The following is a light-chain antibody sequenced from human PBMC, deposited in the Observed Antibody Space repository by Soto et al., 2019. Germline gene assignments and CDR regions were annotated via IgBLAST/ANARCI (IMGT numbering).Light chain of an antibody. CDR3: SSYTSSSTLLYV. Sequence: HSALTQPASVSGSPGQSITISCTGTSSDVCGYNYVSWFQHHPGKAPKLLIYEVSHRPSGVSNRFSGSKSGNTASLTISGLQTEDEADYYCSSYTSSSTLLYVFGTGNKVTVL. CDR2: EVS. CDR1: SSDVCGYNY. V-gene: IGLV2-14*01. J-gene: IGLJ1*01.